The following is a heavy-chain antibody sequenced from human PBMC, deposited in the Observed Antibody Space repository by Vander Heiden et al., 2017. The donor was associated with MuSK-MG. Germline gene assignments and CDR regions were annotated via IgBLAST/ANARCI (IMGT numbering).Heavy chain of an antibody. D-gene: IGHD3-10*01. J-gene: IGHJ4*02. Sequence: QVQLVESGGGVVQPGYSLTLSCAAAGFGCSSSAMDWVRQAPGKGLEWVAVISHDGGIKYDAESAKGRFTISRDNSKNTLYLQMNSLRPEDTAVYYCARESLREYGSGSSFDYWGQGTLVTVSS. CDR1: GFGCSSSA. CDR3: ARESLREYGSGSSFDY. CDR2: ISHDGGIK. V-gene: IGHV3-30*04.